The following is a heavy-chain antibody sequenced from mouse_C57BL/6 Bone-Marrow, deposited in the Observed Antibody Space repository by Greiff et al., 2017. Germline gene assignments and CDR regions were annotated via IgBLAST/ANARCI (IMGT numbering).Heavy chain of an antibody. J-gene: IGHJ2*01. Sequence: VQLQQSGAELVRPGASVTLSCKASGYTFTDYEMHWVKQTPVHGLEWIGAIDPETGGTAYNQNFKGKAILTADKSSSTAYLELRSLTSEDSAVYYCTERGEITTVVAECYFDYWGQGTTLTVSS. CDR3: TERGEITTVVAECYFDY. V-gene: IGHV1-15*01. D-gene: IGHD1-1*01. CDR1: GYTFTDYE. CDR2: IDPETGGT.